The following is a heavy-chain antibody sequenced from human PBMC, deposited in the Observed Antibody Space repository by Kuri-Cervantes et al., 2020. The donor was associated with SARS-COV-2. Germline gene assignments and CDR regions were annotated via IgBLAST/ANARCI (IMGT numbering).Heavy chain of an antibody. V-gene: IGHV3-21*01. CDR1: GFTFSSYS. CDR2: ISSSSSYI. J-gene: IGHJ5*02. D-gene: IGHD3-22*01. CDR3: AIPMIVVVIVGGSGKPNWFDP. Sequence: GESLKISCAASGFTFSSYSMNWVRQAPGKGLEWVSSISSSSSYIYYADSVKGRFTISRDNAKNSLYLQMGSLRAEDMAVYYCAIPMIVVVIVGGSGKPNWFDPWGQGTLVTVSS.